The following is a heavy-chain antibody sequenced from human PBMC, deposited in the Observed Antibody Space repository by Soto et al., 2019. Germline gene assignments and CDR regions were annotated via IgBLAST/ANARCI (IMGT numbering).Heavy chain of an antibody. CDR2: ISGSGGSI. D-gene: IGHD2-2*01. CDR3: AKGGGYCTSTSCFPPDYYYGMDV. Sequence: QTGGSLRLSCAASGFTFSGYAMNWVRQAPGKGLEWVSGISGSGGSIYYADSVKGRFTISRDNSKDTLNVQMNSLRAEDTAVYYCAKGGGYCTSTSCFPPDYYYGMDVWGQGTTVTVSS. J-gene: IGHJ6*02. V-gene: IGHV3-23*01. CDR1: GFTFSGYA.